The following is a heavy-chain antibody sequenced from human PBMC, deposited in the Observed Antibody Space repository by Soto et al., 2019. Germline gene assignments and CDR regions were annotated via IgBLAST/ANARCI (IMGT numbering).Heavy chain of an antibody. D-gene: IGHD6-19*01. Sequence: RASVEVSCKASGYIFTGYDMHWVRQAPGQGLEWMGWINPNSGDTNYTQKFQGWVTMTRDTSISTAYMELSRLRSDDTAVYYCATSRISIAVAGETEYYFDYWGQGTPVTVSS. CDR1: GYIFTGYD. CDR3: ATSRISIAVAGETEYYFDY. V-gene: IGHV1-2*04. J-gene: IGHJ4*02. CDR2: INPNSGDT.